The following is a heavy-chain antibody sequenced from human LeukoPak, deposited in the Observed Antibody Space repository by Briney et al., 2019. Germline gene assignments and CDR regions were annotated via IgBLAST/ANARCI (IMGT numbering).Heavy chain of an antibody. CDR3: ARSGRGIAAAGYYFDY. CDR1: GYTFTNYW. Sequence: GESLKISCKGSGYTFTNYWIGWVRQMPGKGLEFMGIIYPGDSDTRYSPSFQGQVTISVDKSINTAYLQWSSLKASDSAMYYCARSGRGIAAAGYYFDYWGQGTLVTVSS. J-gene: IGHJ4*02. D-gene: IGHD6-13*01. V-gene: IGHV5-51*01. CDR2: IYPGDSDT.